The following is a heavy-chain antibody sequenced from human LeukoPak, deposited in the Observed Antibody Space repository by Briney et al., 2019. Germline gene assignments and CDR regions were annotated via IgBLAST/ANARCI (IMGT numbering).Heavy chain of an antibody. CDR2: INHSGST. V-gene: IGHV4-34*01. CDR3: ARGSIFEMDSSGWYYFDY. CDR1: GGSFSGYY. Sequence: PSETLSLTCAVYGGSFSGYYWSWIRQPPGKGLEWIGEINHSGSTNYNPSLKSRVTISVDTSKNQFSLKLSSVTATDTAVYYCARGSIFEMDSSGWYYFDYWGQGTLVTVSS. D-gene: IGHD6-19*01. J-gene: IGHJ4*02.